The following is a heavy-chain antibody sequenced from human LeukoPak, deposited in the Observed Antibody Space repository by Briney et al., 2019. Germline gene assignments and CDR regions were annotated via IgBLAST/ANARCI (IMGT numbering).Heavy chain of an antibody. V-gene: IGHV4-4*07. J-gene: IGHJ2*01. Sequence: RPSETLSLTCTVSGGSISSYYWSWIRQPAGEGLEWIGRIYTSGSTNYNPSLKSRVTMSVDTSKNQFSLKLSSVTAADTAVYYCAGHARRYCSGGSCLWYFDLWGRGTLVTVSS. CDR3: AGHARRYCSGGSCLWYFDL. CDR1: GGSISSYY. D-gene: IGHD2-15*01. CDR2: IYTSGST.